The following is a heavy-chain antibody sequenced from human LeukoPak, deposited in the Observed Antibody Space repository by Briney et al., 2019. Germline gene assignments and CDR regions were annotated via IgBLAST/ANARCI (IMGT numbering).Heavy chain of an antibody. V-gene: IGHV1-69*05. D-gene: IGHD3-22*01. J-gene: IGHJ4*02. CDR1: GGTFSSYA. CDR2: IIPIFGTA. Sequence: ASVKVSCKASGGTFSSYAISWVRQAPGQGLEWMGGIIPIFGTANYAQKFQGRVTMTRDMSTSTVYMELSSLRSEDTAVYYCARGSYSSGWSLNPLYYYDSSGYYYGVLVYWGQGTLVTVSS. CDR3: ARGSYSSGWSLNPLYYYDSSGYYYGVLVY.